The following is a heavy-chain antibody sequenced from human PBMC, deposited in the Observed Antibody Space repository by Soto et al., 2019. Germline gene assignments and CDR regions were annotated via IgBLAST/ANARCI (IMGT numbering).Heavy chain of an antibody. D-gene: IGHD3-3*01. V-gene: IGHV3-7*01. CDR2: IKQDGSEK. Sequence: EAQLVESGGGLVQPGGSLRLSCAASGFTFTNYWMSWVRQAPGKGLEWVANIKQDGSEKYYADSAKGRFIISRDNAKTSLYLQMNLLRADDTAVYYCARDMGVLWSGYPEGGFDYWGQGTPVTVSS. CDR3: ARDMGVLWSGYPEGGFDY. J-gene: IGHJ4*02. CDR1: GFTFTNYW.